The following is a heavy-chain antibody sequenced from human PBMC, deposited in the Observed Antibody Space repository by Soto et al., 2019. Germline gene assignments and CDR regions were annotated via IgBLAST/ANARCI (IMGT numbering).Heavy chain of an antibody. Sequence: PSETLSLTCTVSGGSISSYYWGWIRQPPGKGLEWIGSIYYSGSAYYSPSLKSRVTMSVDTSKNQLSLELRSVTAADTAVYYCARLHCNSPNCVPLDPWGQGTLVNVSS. CDR2: IYYSGSA. V-gene: IGHV4-39*01. J-gene: IGHJ5*02. D-gene: IGHD2-2*01. CDR3: ARLHCNSPNCVPLDP. CDR1: GGSISSYY.